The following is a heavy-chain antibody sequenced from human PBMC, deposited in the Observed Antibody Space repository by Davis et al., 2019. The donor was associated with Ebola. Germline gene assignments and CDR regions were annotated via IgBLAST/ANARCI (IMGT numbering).Heavy chain of an antibody. Sequence: AASVKVSCKASGGTFSGYAINWVRQAPGQGLEWMGRIIPVLGIVKYAQNFQGRVTITADKSTSTAYMELSSLTSADTAVYYCARGWGNSLGNDFWGQGTLVTVSS. V-gene: IGHV1-69*04. CDR2: IIPVLGIV. J-gene: IGHJ4*02. CDR1: GGTFSGYA. D-gene: IGHD4-23*01. CDR3: ARGWGNSLGNDF.